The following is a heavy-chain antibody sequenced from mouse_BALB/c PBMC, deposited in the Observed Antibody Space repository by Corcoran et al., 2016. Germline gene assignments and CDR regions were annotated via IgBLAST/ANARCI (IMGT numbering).Heavy chain of an antibody. Sequence: QIQLVQSGPELKKPGETVKISCKASGYTFTNYGMNWVKQAPGKGLKWMGWKNTYTGEPTYADDFKGRFAFSLETSASTAYLQINNLKNEDTATYFCAKEVITTVVAKAYWGQGTLVTVSA. J-gene: IGHJ3*01. CDR3: AKEVITTVVAKAY. CDR2: KNTYTGEP. V-gene: IGHV9-3-1*01. CDR1: GYTFTNYG. D-gene: IGHD1-1*01.